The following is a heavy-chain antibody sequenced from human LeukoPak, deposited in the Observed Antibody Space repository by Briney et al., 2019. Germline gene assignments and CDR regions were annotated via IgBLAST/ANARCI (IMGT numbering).Heavy chain of an antibody. V-gene: IGHV3-30*18. CDR3: AKEGGYSYGLYGMDV. Sequence: GGSLRLSCAASGFTFSSYGMHWVRQAPGKGLEWVAVISYDGSNKYYADSVKGRFTISRDNSKNTLYLQMNSLRADDTAVYYCAKEGGYSYGLYGMDVWGQGTTVAVSS. J-gene: IGHJ6*02. CDR2: ISYDGSNK. D-gene: IGHD5-18*01. CDR1: GFTFSSYG.